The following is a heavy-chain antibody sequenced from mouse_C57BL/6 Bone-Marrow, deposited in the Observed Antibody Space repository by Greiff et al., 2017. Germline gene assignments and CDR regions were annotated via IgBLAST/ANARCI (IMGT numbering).Heavy chain of an antibody. CDR1: GYTFTSYW. D-gene: IGHD2-5*01. Sequence: QVQLQQPGAELVKPGASVKMSCKASGYTFTSYWITWVKQRPGQGLEWIGDIYPGSGSTNYNEKFKNKATLTVDKSSSTAYMQLSSLTSEDSAVYYCARPYYSNYWYVDVWGTGTTVTVSS. CDR2: IYPGSGST. J-gene: IGHJ1*03. CDR3: ARPYYSNYWYVDV. V-gene: IGHV1-55*01.